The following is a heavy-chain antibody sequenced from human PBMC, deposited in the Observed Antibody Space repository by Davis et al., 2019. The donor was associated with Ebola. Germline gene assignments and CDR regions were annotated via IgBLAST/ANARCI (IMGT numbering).Heavy chain of an antibody. D-gene: IGHD1-1*01. CDR2: ISAYNGNT. V-gene: IGHV1-18*01. Sequence: AASVKVSCKASGFTFTSYPISWVRQAPGQGLEWMGWISAYNGNTNYAQKLQGRVTMTTDTATTTAYMEVGSLRSDDTAVYYCARAQFPTTSDHWGQGTLVTVSS. J-gene: IGHJ4*02. CDR1: GFTFTSYP. CDR3: ARAQFPTTSDH.